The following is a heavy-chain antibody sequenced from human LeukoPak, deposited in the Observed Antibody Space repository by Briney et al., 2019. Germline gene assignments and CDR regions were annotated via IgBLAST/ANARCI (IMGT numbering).Heavy chain of an antibody. CDR3: AREGFSGGSLPIDY. J-gene: IGHJ4*02. Sequence: GGSLRLSCAASGFTFSSYSMNWVRQAPGKGLEWVSSISSSSISYIYYADSVKGRFTISRDNAKNSLYLQMNSLRAEDTAVYYCAREGFSGGSLPIDYWGQGTLVTVSS. V-gene: IGHV3-21*01. CDR2: ISSSSISYI. CDR1: GFTFSSYS. D-gene: IGHD2-15*01.